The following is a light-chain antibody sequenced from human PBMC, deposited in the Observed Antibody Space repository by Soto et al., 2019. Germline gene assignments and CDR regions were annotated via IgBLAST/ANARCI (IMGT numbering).Light chain of an antibody. Sequence: SVLPNPSSGSVSPGQSIPISRTGTSSDVGGYNYVSWYQHHPGKAPKLIIYDVTNRPSGVSNPFSGSKSGNTASLTISGLQPEDEADYYSSSYTTSNTRQIVFGTGTKVTVL. CDR1: SSDVGGYNY. V-gene: IGLV2-14*03. CDR2: DVT. J-gene: IGLJ1*01. CDR3: SSYTTSNTRQIV.